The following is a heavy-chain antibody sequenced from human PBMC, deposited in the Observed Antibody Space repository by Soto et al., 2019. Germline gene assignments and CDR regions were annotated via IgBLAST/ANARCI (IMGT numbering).Heavy chain of an antibody. CDR2: IWYDGSNK. J-gene: IGHJ6*02. CDR3: ARRPFTIFDYYYGMDV. Sequence: GGSLRLSCAASGFTFSSYGMHWVRQAPGKGLEWVAVIWYDGSNKYYADSVKGRFTISGDNSKNTLYLQMNSLRAEDTAVYYCARRPFTIFDYYYGMDVWGQGTTVTVSS. CDR1: GFTFSSYG. D-gene: IGHD3-3*01. V-gene: IGHV3-33*01.